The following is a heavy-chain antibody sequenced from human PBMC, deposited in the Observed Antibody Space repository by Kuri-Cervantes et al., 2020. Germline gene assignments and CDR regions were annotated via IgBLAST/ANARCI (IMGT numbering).Heavy chain of an antibody. V-gene: IGHV1-46*01. Sequence: ASVKVSCKASGYTFTSYYMHWVRQAPGQGLEWIGIINPSGGSTSYAQKFQGRVTMTRDTSTSTVYMELSSLRSEDTAVYYCAREILPGIAVAGTLDYWGQGTLVTVSS. J-gene: IGHJ4*02. CDR1: GYTFTSYY. CDR2: INPSGGST. CDR3: AREILPGIAVAGTLDY. D-gene: IGHD6-19*01.